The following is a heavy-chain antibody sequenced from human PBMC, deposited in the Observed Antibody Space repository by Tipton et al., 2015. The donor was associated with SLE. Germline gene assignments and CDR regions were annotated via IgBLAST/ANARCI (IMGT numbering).Heavy chain of an antibody. CDR3: ARRINLDY. CDR2: IRYDGSNK. D-gene: IGHD3-16*01. J-gene: IGHJ4*02. CDR1: GFTFSSYG. V-gene: IGHV3-30*02. Sequence: SLRLSCAASGFTFSSYGMHWVRQAPGKGLEWVAFIRYDGSNKYYADSLKGRFTISRDNSKNTLYMQMNSLRAEDTAVYYCARRINLDYWGQGTLVTVSS.